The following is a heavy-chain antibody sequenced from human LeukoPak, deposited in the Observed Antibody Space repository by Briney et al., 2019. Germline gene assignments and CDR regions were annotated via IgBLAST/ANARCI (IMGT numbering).Heavy chain of an antibody. V-gene: IGHV3-64*01. CDR2: ISSHGGST. D-gene: IGHD6-19*01. Sequence: GGSLRLSCAASGFTFSNYNMHWVRQAPGKGLEYVSAISSHGGSTYFANSMKGRFTISRDNSKNTLYLQMGSLRAEDMAVYYCAVAHISGYYDYWGPGTLVTVSS. CDR3: AVAHISGYYDY. J-gene: IGHJ4*02. CDR1: GFTFSNYN.